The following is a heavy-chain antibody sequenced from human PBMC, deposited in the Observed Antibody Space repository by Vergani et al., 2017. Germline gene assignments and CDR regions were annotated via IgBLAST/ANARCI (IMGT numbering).Heavy chain of an antibody. V-gene: IGHV3-21*01. CDR3: ARQLEAYYYYGMDV. CDR2: ISSSSSYI. CDR1: GFTFSSYS. J-gene: IGHJ6*02. D-gene: IGHD5-24*01. Sequence: VQLVESGGGLVKPGGSLRLSCAASGFTFSSYSMNWVRQAPGKGLEWVSSISSSSSYIYYADSVKGRFTISRDNAKNSLYLQMNSLRAEDTAVYYCARQLEAYYYYGMDVWGQGTTVTVSS.